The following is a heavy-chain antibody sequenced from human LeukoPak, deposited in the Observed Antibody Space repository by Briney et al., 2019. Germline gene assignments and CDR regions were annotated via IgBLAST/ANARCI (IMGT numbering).Heavy chain of an antibody. CDR3: ARGPYYFDY. Sequence: GGSLRLSCTASGFTFSSYIFNWVRQAPGKGLEWVSYISSGSSSIYYADSVKGRFTVSRDNAKNSLYLQMNSLRDEDTAVYYCARGPYYFDYWGQGALVTVSS. CDR2: ISSGSSSI. CDR1: GFTFSSYI. V-gene: IGHV3-48*02. J-gene: IGHJ4*02.